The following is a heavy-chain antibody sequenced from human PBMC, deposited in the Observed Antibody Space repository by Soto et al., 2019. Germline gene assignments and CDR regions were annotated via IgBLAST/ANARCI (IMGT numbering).Heavy chain of an antibody. D-gene: IGHD4-17*01. CDR3: ARDRGRDDCGDYEGYYYYYMDV. CDR2: ISSSSSTI. Sequence: GGSLRLSCAASGFTFSSYSMNWVRQAPGKGLEWVSYISSSSSTIYYADSVKGRFPISRDNAKNSLYLQMNSLRAEDTAVYYCARDRGRDDCGDYEGYYYYYMDVWGKGTTVTVSS. J-gene: IGHJ6*03. V-gene: IGHV3-48*01. CDR1: GFTFSSYS.